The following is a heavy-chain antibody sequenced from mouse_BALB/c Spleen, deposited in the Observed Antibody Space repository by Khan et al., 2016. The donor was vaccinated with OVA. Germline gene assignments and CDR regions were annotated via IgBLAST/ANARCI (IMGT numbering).Heavy chain of an antibody. D-gene: IGHD1-1*02. J-gene: IGHJ2*01. CDR3: CMVL. Sequence: EVELVESGGGLVQPGGSMKLSCVASGFTFSNYWMNWVRQSPEKGLEWVAEIRLKSDDYLTHYAESVKGRFTISRDDSKSSVYLQMNNVRAVDTGIYYCCMVLWGQGTTVTVSS. CDR1: GFTFSNYW. V-gene: IGHV6-6*02. CDR2: IRLKSDDYLT.